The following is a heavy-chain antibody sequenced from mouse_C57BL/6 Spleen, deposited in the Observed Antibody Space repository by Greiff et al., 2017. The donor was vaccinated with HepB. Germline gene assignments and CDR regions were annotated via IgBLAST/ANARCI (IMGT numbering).Heavy chain of an antibody. D-gene: IGHD2-5*01. J-gene: IGHJ3*01. V-gene: IGHV1-64*01. CDR1: GYTFTSYW. Sequence: QVQLQQPGAELVKPGASVKLSCKASGYTFTSYWMHWVKQRPGQGLEWIGMIHPNSGSTNYNEKFKSKATLTVDKSSSTAYMQLSSLTSEDSAVYYCARHYSNYGGFFFAYWGQGTLVTVSA. CDR3: ARHYSNYGGFFFAY. CDR2: IHPNSGST.